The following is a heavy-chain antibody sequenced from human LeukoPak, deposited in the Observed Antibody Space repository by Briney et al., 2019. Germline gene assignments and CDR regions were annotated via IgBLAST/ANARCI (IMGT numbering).Heavy chain of an antibody. Sequence: SETLSPTCSVSAGSLSSYYWSWIRKPPGNKFEWIGHIFSSATTHYYPSLTRRVTISADTSKNQFSLKVASVTAADTAVYFCVRHIKFSSGPIDSWGQGTLVTVSS. J-gene: IGHJ4*02. CDR2: IFSSATT. CDR3: VRHIKFSSGPIDS. D-gene: IGHD3-22*01. CDR1: AGSLSSYY. V-gene: IGHV4-59*08.